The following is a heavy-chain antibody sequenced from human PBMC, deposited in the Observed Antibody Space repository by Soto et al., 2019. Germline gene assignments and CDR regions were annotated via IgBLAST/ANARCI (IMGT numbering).Heavy chain of an antibody. CDR1: GFSLSTTGVG. Sequence: QITLMESGPTLVKPTQTLTLTCTFSGFSLSTTGVGVTWIRQPPGKALEWLAVIYWDDDRRYSPFLKNRLTITKDTSRNQVVLTMANVDPVDTGTYFCAQKGPGTTSFEFWGQGALANVSS. J-gene: IGHJ4*02. CDR2: IYWDDDR. V-gene: IGHV2-5*02. CDR3: AQKGPGTTSFEF. D-gene: IGHD1-1*01.